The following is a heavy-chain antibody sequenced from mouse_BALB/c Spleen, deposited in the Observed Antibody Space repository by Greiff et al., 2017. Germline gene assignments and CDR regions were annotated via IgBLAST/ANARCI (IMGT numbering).Heavy chain of an antibody. CDR3: ARDVQLGLHYAMDY. J-gene: IGHJ4*01. V-gene: IGHV5-4*02. CDR2: ISDGGSYT. Sequence: EVKVEESGGGLVKPGGSLKLSCAASGFTFSDYYMYWVRQTPEKRLEWVATISDGGSYTYYPDSVKGRFTISRDNAKNNLYLQMSSLKSEDTAMYYCARDVQLGLHYAMDYWGQGTSVTVSS. D-gene: IGHD3-1*01. CDR1: GFTFSDYY.